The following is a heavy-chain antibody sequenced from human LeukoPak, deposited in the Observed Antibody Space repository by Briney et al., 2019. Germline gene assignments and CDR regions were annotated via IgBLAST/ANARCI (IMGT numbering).Heavy chain of an antibody. D-gene: IGHD4-23*01. CDR3: AKVYGGNQLGAFDI. CDR1: GFTFDDYA. J-gene: IGHJ3*02. Sequence: GRSLRLSCAASGFTFDDYAMPWVRQAPGKGLEWVSGISWNSGSIGYADSVKGRFTISRDNAKNSLYLQMNSLRAEDTALYYCAKVYGGNQLGAFDIWGQGQWSPSLQ. CDR2: ISWNSGSI. V-gene: IGHV3-9*01.